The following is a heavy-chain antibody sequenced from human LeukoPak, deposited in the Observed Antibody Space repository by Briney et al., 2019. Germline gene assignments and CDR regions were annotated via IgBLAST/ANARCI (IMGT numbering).Heavy chain of an antibody. D-gene: IGHD3-22*01. CDR2: INPNSGGT. V-gene: IGHV1-2*02. J-gene: IGHJ6*02. Sequence: ASVKASCKASGYSFTGYYMHWVRQAPGQGLEWMGWINPNSGGTNYAQKFQGRVTMTRDTSISTAYMELSRLRSDDTSVYYCARDLWDGSGSLDVWGQGTTVTVSS. CDR3: ARDLWDGSGSLDV. CDR1: GYSFTGYY.